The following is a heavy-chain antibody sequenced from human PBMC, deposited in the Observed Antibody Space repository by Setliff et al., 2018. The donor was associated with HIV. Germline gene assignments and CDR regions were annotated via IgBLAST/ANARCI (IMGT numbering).Heavy chain of an antibody. CDR2: IYFSGTP. Sequence: SETLSLTCTVSSGSVSRSDYYWGWIRQTPGKGLEWVASIYFSGTPYYNPSLKNRVTISVDTSKNQFSLKLSSVTAADTAVYYCARRGMWSYETGGNPTATFDYWGQGVLVTVSS. D-gene: IGHD2-8*02. CDR3: ARRGMWSYETGGNPTATFDY. J-gene: IGHJ4*02. CDR1: SGSVSRSDYY. V-gene: IGHV4-39*01.